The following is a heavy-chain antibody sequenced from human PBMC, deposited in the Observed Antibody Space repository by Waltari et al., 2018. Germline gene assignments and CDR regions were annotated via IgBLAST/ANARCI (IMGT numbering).Heavy chain of an antibody. CDR2: IYYRWST. J-gene: IGHJ6*03. CDR3: ARNMESPYNAPYYFYYMDV. Sequence: QLQLQESGPGLVKPSETLSLTCSVSGASITNSNSYWSWIRPPPGKGLEWIGSIYYRWSTYSSPSLKSRVTISLDTSKNQLSLNVGSVTVADTAIYFCARNMESPYNAPYYFYYMDVWGKGTTVTVSS. D-gene: IGHD3-10*01. CDR1: GASITNSNSY. V-gene: IGHV4-39*01.